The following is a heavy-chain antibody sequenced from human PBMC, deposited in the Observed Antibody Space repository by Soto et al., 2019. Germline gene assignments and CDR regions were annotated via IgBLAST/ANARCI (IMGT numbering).Heavy chain of an antibody. D-gene: IGHD5-12*01. J-gene: IGHJ6*02. V-gene: IGHV3-23*01. CDR2: ISGSGGST. CDR1: GFTFSSYA. CDR3: AKGGVATMRGAYYHYGMAV. Sequence: PGGSLRLSCAASGFTFSSYAMSWVRQAPGKGLEWVSAISGSGGSTYYADSVKGRFTISRDNSKNTLYLQMNSLRAEDTAVYYCAKGGVATMRGAYYHYGMAVWGQGTTVTVSS.